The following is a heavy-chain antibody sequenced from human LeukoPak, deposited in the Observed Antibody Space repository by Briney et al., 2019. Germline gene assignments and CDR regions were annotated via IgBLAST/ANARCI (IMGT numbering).Heavy chain of an antibody. Sequence: GGSLRLSCAASGFTVRSNYMSWVRQAPGKGLEWVSVIYSGGSTYYADSVKGRFTISRVNSKNMLYLQMNSLRAEDTAVYYCARDGGDSGSYLNAFDIWGQGTMVTVSS. D-gene: IGHD1-26*01. J-gene: IGHJ3*02. CDR1: GFTVRSNY. CDR2: IYSGGST. CDR3: ARDGGDSGSYLNAFDI. V-gene: IGHV3-66*02.